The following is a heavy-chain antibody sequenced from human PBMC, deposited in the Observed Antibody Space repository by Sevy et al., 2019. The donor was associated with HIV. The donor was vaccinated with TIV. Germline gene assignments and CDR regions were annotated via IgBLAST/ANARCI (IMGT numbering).Heavy chain of an antibody. CDR2: IYPGDSDT. D-gene: IGHD1-26*01. Sequence: GESLKISCQGSGYSFTTFWIGWVRQMPGKGLEWMGIIYPGDSDTRYSPSFQGQVTISADKSISTAYLQWSSLKASDTAMYYCASRYTRSYSPWGQGTLVTVSS. CDR1: GYSFTTFW. J-gene: IGHJ4*02. CDR3: ASRYTRSYSP. V-gene: IGHV5-51*01.